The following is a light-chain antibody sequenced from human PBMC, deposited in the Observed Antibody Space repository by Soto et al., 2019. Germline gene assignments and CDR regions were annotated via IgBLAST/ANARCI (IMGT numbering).Light chain of an antibody. J-gene: IGLJ2*01. CDR3: QTWGTGIVV. V-gene: IGLV4-69*01. CDR2: VNSDGSH. Sequence: QLVLTQSPSASASLGASVKLTCTLSSGHNNYAIAWHQQQPEKGPRYLMKVNSDGSHNKGDGVPDRFSGSISGAERYLTISSLQSEDEADYYCQTWGTGIVVFGGGTKLTVL. CDR1: SGHNNYA.